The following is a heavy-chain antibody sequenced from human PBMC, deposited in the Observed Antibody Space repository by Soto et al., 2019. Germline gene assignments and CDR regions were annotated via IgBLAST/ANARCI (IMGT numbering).Heavy chain of an antibody. CDR3: ARDSYYYSSGSYSHSPNWFDP. CDR2: IYYSGST. J-gene: IGHJ5*02. D-gene: IGHD3-10*01. CDR1: GGSISSYY. Sequence: SETLSLTCTVSGGSISSYYWSWIRQPPGKGLEWIGYIYYSGSTNYNPSLKSRATISVDTSKNQFSLKLSSVTAADTAVYYCARDSYYYSSGSYSHSPNWFDPWGQGTLVTVSS. V-gene: IGHV4-59*01.